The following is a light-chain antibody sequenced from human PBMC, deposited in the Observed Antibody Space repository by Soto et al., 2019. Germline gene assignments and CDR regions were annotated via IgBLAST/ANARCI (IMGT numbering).Light chain of an antibody. CDR3: NPYTTSETYV. V-gene: IGLV2-14*01. Sequence: QSALTQPASVSGSPGQSITISCTGTNSDVGSYNRVSWYQQPPGTAPKLIIYDVNNRPSGVSYRFSGSKSGNTASLTISGLQAEDEADYYCNPYTTSETYVLGTGTKVTVL. CDR1: NSDVGSYNR. CDR2: DVN. J-gene: IGLJ1*01.